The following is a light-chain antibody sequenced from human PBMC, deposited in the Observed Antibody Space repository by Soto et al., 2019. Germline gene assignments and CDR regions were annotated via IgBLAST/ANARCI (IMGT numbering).Light chain of an antibody. J-gene: IGLJ3*02. CDR2: RNN. Sequence: QSVLTQPPSASGTPGQRVTISCSGSSSNIGSNYVYWYQQLPGTAPKLLIYRNNQRPSGVPDRVSGSKSGTSASLAISGLRSEDEADDYCAAWADSLSGPGWVFGGGTKVTVL. CDR3: AAWADSLSGPGWV. CDR1: SSNIGSNY. V-gene: IGLV1-47*01.